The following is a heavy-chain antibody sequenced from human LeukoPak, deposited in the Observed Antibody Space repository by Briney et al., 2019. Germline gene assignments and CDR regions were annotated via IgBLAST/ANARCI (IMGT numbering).Heavy chain of an antibody. D-gene: IGHD3-22*01. CDR1: GFTFSSYG. J-gene: IGHJ4*02. CDR3: AKIPISYDSSGYYSRDY. CDR2: IRYDGSNK. V-gene: IGHV3-30*02. Sequence: GGSLRLSCAASGFTFSSYGMHWVRQAPGKGLEWVAFIRYDGSNKYYADSVKGRFTISRDNSKNTLYLQMNSLRDEDTAVYYCAKIPISYDSSGYYSRDYWGQGTLVTVSS.